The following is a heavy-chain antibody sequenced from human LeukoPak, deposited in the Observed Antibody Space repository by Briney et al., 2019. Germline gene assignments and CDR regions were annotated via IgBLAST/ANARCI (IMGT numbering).Heavy chain of an antibody. Sequence: GGSLRLSCAASGFTFSSYSMNWVRQAPGKGLEWVSYISSSSSTIYYADSVKGRFTISRDNAKNSLYLQMNSLRAEDTAVYYCARPRGYCSSTSCYIAVDYWGRGTLVTVSS. V-gene: IGHV3-48*04. CDR1: GFTFSSYS. CDR2: ISSSSSTI. D-gene: IGHD2-2*02. J-gene: IGHJ4*02. CDR3: ARPRGYCSSTSCYIAVDY.